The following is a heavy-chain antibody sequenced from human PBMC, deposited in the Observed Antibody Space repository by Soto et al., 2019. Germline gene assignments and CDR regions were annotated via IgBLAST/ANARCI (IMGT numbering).Heavy chain of an antibody. D-gene: IGHD2-15*01. Sequence: SETLSLTCTVSGVSVSSASYYWSWIRQPPGKGLEWLGYIYYTGSTKYNPSLKTRVTISVDTPRNHFSLSLTSVSAADTAVYDCATGSSGGPRFDPWGQGTLVTVSS. CDR2: IYYTGST. CDR3: ATGSSGGPRFDP. V-gene: IGHV4-61*03. CDR1: GVSVSSASYY. J-gene: IGHJ5*02.